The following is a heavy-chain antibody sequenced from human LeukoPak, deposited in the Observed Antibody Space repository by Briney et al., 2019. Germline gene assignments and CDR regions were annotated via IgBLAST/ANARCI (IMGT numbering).Heavy chain of an antibody. Sequence: RASVKVSCKASGGTFSSYAISWVRQAPGQGLEWMGGIIPIFGTANYAQKFQGRVTITADESTSTAYMELSSLRSEDTAVYYCARGGLSRYYYDTRGYYHAFDIWGQGTMVTVSS. V-gene: IGHV1-69*13. CDR2: IIPIFGTA. CDR1: GGTFSSYA. D-gene: IGHD3-22*01. J-gene: IGHJ3*02. CDR3: ARGGLSRYYYDTRGYYHAFDI.